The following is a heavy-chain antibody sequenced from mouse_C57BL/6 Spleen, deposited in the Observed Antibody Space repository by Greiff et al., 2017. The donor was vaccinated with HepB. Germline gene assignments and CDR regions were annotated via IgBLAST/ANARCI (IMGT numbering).Heavy chain of an antibody. V-gene: IGHV5-4*01. Sequence: EVKVEESGGGLVKPGGSLKLSCAASGFTFSSYAMSWVRQTPEKRLEWVATISDGGSYTYYPDNVKGRFTISRDNAKNNLYLQMSHLKSEDTAMYYCARELKNWYFDVWGTGTTVTVSS. D-gene: IGHD1-3*01. CDR3: ARELKNWYFDV. CDR2: ISDGGSYT. CDR1: GFTFSSYA. J-gene: IGHJ1*03.